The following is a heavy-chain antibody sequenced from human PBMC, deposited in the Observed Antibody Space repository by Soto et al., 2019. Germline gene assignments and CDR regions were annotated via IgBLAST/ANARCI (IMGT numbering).Heavy chain of an antibody. V-gene: IGHV2-5*02. D-gene: IGHD4-17*01. CDR2: IYWDDDK. Sequence: QITLKESGPTLVKPTQTLTLTCTFSGFSLSTSGVGVGWIRQPPGKALEWLGIIYWDDDKRYNPSLKSRLTITKDTAKNEVVRTLTNIDSVDTATYYCAHDYVPYYGMDVWGQGTTVTVSS. CDR1: GFSLSTSGVG. J-gene: IGHJ6*02. CDR3: AHDYVPYYGMDV.